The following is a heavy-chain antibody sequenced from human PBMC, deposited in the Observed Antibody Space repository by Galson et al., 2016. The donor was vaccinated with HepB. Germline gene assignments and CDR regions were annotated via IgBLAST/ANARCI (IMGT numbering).Heavy chain of an antibody. CDR3: ARDGSGGNPGGF. Sequence: SLRLSCAASGFTFSTYTMSWVRQAPGKGLEWVSGISDRSTRTNYADSVKGRFTISRDDSKNTLYLQMSSLRSEDTAISYCARDGSGGNPGGFWGQGTLVTVSS. CDR1: GFTFSTYT. V-gene: IGHV3-23*01. CDR2: ISDRSTRT. J-gene: IGHJ4*02. D-gene: IGHD4-23*01.